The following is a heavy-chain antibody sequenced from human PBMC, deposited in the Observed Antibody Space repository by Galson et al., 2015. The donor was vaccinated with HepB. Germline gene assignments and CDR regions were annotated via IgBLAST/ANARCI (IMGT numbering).Heavy chain of an antibody. Sequence: SLRLSCAASGFTFSSYGMHWVRQAPGKGLEWVAVISYDGSNKYYADSVKGRFTISRDNSKNTLYLQMNSLRAEDTAVYYCAKTHYDSSGYWGYYFDYWGQGTLVTVSS. CDR2: ISYDGSNK. J-gene: IGHJ4*02. D-gene: IGHD3-22*01. V-gene: IGHV3-30*18. CDR1: GFTFSSYG. CDR3: AKTHYDSSGYWGYYFDY.